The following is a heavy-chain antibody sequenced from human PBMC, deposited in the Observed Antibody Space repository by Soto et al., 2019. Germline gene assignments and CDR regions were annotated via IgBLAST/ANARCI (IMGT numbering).Heavy chain of an antibody. D-gene: IGHD2-2*01. J-gene: IGHJ2*01. V-gene: IGHV3-23*01. CDR3: AKGPLGKYQLLLGWYFDL. CDR2: ISGSGGST. CDR1: GFTFSSYA. Sequence: GGSLRLSCAASGFTFSSYAMSWVRQAPGKGLEWVSAISGSGGSTYYADSVKGRFTISRDNSKNTLYLQMNSLRAEDTAVYYCAKGPLGKYQLLLGWYFDLWGRGTLVTVSS.